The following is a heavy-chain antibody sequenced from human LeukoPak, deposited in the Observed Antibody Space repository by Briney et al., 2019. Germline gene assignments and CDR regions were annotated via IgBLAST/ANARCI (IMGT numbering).Heavy chain of an antibody. CDR1: GGFITSSNSH. J-gene: IGHJ6*03. V-gene: IGHV4-39*07. CDR3: ARGGIQPPFYYYMDV. CDR2: IYYSGST. Sequence: SETLSLTCTVSGGFITSSNSHWGWIRQPPGKGLEWVGTIYYSGSTYYKSSLKSRVTMSVDTSTNQFSLKVNFVTAADTAVYYCARGGIQPPFYYYMDVWGKGTTVTVSS. D-gene: IGHD5-18*01.